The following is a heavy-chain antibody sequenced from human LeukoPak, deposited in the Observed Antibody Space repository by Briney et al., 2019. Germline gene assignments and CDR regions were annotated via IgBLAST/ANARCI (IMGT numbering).Heavy chain of an antibody. CDR2: INPNTGDT. J-gene: IGHJ2*01. Sequence: GASVKVSCKASGFTFNAYYIHWVRQAPGQGLEWMGWINPNTGDTNFAQKFQGRVAMTRDTSLSTAYMGLSRLTSDDTAVYYCARDWPGISLHFDLWGRGTLITVSS. V-gene: IGHV1-2*02. CDR1: GFTFNAYY. CDR3: ARDWPGISLHFDL. D-gene: IGHD2-15*01.